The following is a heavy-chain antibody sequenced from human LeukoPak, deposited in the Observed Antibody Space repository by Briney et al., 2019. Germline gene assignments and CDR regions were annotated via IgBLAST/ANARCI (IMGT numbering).Heavy chain of an antibody. V-gene: IGHV3-21*01. CDR1: GFTCSSYS. J-gene: IGHJ4*02. D-gene: IGHD4-11*01. Sequence: SGGSLRLSCAASGFTCSSYSMNWVRQAPGRGREGVSSISSSSRNHIYYADSVKGRFTISRDNAKNSLYLQMNSLRAEDTAVYYCVRDLNTVTTAFFVYWGQGTLVTVSS. CDR2: ISSSSRNHI. CDR3: VRDLNTVTTAFFVY.